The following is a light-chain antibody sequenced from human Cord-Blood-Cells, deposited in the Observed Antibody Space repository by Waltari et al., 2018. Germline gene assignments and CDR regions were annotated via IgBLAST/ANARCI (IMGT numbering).Light chain of an antibody. Sequence: DLLMTQSPTSLAVAMSVPTTINCKANQSVLSSSNNKNYLAWYQQKPGQPPKLLIYWASTRESGVPDRFSGSGSGTDFTLTISSLQAEDVAVYYCQQYYRTPRTFGQGTKVEIK. CDR2: WAS. V-gene: IGKV4-1*01. J-gene: IGKJ1*01. CDR1: QSVLSSSNNKNY. CDR3: QQYYRTPRT.